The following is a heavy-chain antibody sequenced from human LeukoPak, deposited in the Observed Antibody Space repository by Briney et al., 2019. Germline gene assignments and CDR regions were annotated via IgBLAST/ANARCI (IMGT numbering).Heavy chain of an antibody. CDR2: IGSSGSTI. Sequence: GGSLRLSCAASGFSFSSYEMNWVRQAPGKGLEWVSYIGSSGSTIYYADSVKGRFTISRDNAKNSLYLQMNSLRAEDTAVYYCARDRSAGTTGAFDIWGQGTMVTVSS. CDR3: ARDRSAGTTGAFDI. J-gene: IGHJ3*02. CDR1: GFSFSSYE. D-gene: IGHD1-1*01. V-gene: IGHV3-48*03.